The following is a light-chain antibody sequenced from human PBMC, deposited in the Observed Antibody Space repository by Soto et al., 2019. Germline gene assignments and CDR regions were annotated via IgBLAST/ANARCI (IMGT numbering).Light chain of an antibody. Sequence: DIQMAQCQSAMSASVGDRVTITGRASQSISSYLNWYQQKPGKAPKLLIYAASSLQSGVPSRFSGSGSGTDFTLTISSLQPEDFATYYCQQSYSTPLTFGRGTKVDIK. J-gene: IGKJ4*01. CDR1: QSISSY. CDR3: QQSYSTPLT. V-gene: IGKV1-39*01. CDR2: AAS.